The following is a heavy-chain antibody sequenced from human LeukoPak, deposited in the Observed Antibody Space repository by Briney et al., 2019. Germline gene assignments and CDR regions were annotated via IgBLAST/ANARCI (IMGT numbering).Heavy chain of an antibody. D-gene: IGHD2-2*01. CDR3: ARDCSSTSCPKV. V-gene: IGHV3-74*01. CDR2: INEDGSTT. J-gene: IGHJ4*02. Sequence: GGSLRLSCAASGFTFSSNWMHWVRQAPGKGLVWVSRINEDGSTTNYADSVKGRSTIFRDNAKNTLYLQMNSLRAEDTAVYYCARDCSSTSCPKVWGQGTLVTVSS. CDR1: GFTFSSNW.